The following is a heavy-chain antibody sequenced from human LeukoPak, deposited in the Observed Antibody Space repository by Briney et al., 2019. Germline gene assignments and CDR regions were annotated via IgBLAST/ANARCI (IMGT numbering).Heavy chain of an antibody. V-gene: IGHV1-69*04. CDR2: IIPILGIA. CDR3: ARDRLDCSGGSCYFVRSPGKWDY. D-gene: IGHD2-15*01. Sequence: ASVKVSCKASGGTFSSYAISWVRQAPGQGLEWMGRIIPILGIANYAQKFQGRVTITADKSTSTAYMELSSLRSEDTAVYYCARDRLDCSGGSCYFVRSPGKWDYWGQGTLVTVSS. J-gene: IGHJ4*02. CDR1: GGTFSSYA.